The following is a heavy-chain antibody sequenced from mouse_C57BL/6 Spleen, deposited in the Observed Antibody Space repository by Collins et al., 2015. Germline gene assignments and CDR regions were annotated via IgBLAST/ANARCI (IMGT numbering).Heavy chain of an antibody. D-gene: IGHD2-4*01. J-gene: IGHJ4*01. CDR3: ARIFYDYPYALDY. CDR2: WDDDK. Sequence: WDDDKYYNPALKSRLTISKDSSKSQVFLKIANVDTADTATYYCARIFYDYPYALDYWGQGTSVTVSS. V-gene: IGHV8-8*01.